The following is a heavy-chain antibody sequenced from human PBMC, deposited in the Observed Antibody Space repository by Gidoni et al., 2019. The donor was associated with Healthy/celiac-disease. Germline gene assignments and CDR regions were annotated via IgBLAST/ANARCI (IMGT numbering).Heavy chain of an antibody. V-gene: IGHV4-39*07. CDR3: ARILYYYGSGSYYIFDY. D-gene: IGHD3-10*01. Sequence: QLQLQESGPGLVKPSETLSLTCTVSGGSISSSSYYWGWIRQPPGKGLEWIGSIYYSGSTYYNPSLKSRVTISVDTSKNQFSLKLSSVTAADTAVYYCARILYYYGSGSYYIFDYWGQGTLVTVSS. J-gene: IGHJ4*02. CDR2: IYYSGST. CDR1: GGSISSSSYY.